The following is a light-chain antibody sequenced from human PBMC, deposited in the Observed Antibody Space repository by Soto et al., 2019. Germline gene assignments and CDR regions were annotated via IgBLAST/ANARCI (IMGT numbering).Light chain of an antibody. CDR3: QQYYSYPPYT. J-gene: IGKJ2*01. Sequence: AIRMTQSPSSFSASTGDRVTITCRASQGISSYLAWYQQKPGKAPKLLIYAASTLQSGVPSRFSGSGSGTVLTLTIICLQSEDFATYYCQQYYSYPPYTFGQGTKLEIK. CDR2: AAS. CDR1: QGISSY. V-gene: IGKV1-8*01.